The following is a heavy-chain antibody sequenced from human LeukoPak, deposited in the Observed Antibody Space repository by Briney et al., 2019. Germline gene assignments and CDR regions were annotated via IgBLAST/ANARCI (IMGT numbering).Heavy chain of an antibody. V-gene: IGHV1-18*01. J-gene: IGHJ4*02. D-gene: IGHD6-19*01. Sequence: ASVKVSCKASGYTFTNYGVSWVRQAPGQGLEWMGWISAYNGYTNYAQKFQFRVTMTTDTSTSTAYMELRSLTSDDTAVYCCARDEGVAAYGDYWGQGTLVTVSS. CDR2: ISAYNGYT. CDR3: ARDEGVAAYGDY. CDR1: GYTFTNYG.